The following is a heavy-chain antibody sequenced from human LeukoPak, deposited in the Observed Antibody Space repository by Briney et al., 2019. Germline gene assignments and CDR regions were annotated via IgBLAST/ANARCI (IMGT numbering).Heavy chain of an antibody. J-gene: IGHJ4*02. CDR2: IFPGDSDT. CDR1: GYSFTSYW. Sequence: GESLKISCKGSGYSFTSYWIGWVRQMPGKGLEWMGIIFPGDSDTAYSPSFQGHVTISADKPISTAFLQWSSLKASDSAMYYCASSESQTKFDYWGQGTLVTVSS. D-gene: IGHD1/OR15-1a*01. V-gene: IGHV5-51*04. CDR3: ASSESQTKFDY.